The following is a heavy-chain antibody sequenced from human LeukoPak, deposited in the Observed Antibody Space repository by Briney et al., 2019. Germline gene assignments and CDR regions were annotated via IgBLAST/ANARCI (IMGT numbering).Heavy chain of an antibody. D-gene: IGHD4-23*01. CDR1: GFTFSSYA. CDR2: ISGSGAST. CDR3: APSSTVTPTSSFDY. Sequence: GPSLRLSCAASGFTFSSYAMSCVRQAPGKWLEWVSSISGSGASTYYAESVKGRFSISRDNSKNTLYLQMNSLRAADTAVYYCAPSSTVTPTSSFDYWGQRTLVTVSS. J-gene: IGHJ4*02. V-gene: IGHV3-23*01.